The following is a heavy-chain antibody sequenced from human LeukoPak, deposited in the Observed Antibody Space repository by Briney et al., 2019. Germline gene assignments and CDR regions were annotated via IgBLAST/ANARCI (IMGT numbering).Heavy chain of an antibody. CDR3: AKIVVVPAAMTGCYYYIDV. V-gene: IGHV3-23*01. D-gene: IGHD2-2*01. J-gene: IGHJ6*03. CDR2: IRGSGGST. Sequence: PGGSLRLSCAASGFTFSSYAMSWVRQAPGKGLEWVSDIRGSGGSTYYADSVKGRFTISRDNSKNTLYLQVNSLRAEDTAVYYCAKIVVVPAAMTGCYYYIDVWGKGTTVTVSS. CDR1: GFTFSSYA.